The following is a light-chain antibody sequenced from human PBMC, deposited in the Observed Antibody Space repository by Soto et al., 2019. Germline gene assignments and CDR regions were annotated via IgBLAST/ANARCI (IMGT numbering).Light chain of an antibody. CDR1: QSVSINF. Sequence: EIVLTQSPGTLSLSPGERATLFCRASQSVSINFLAWYQQKPGQAPRLLIYNAARRAAGIPDRFSGSGSGTDFTLTISRLEPEDFAVYYFQQYSTSSPRYTFGQGTKLEIK. CDR3: QQYSTSSPRYT. CDR2: NAA. V-gene: IGKV3-20*01. J-gene: IGKJ2*01.